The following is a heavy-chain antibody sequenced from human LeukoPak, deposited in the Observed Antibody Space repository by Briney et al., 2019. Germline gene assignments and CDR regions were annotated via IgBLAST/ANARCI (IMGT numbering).Heavy chain of an antibody. D-gene: IGHD6-6*01. CDR3: ARDLSGYSSSSGNDY. Sequence: ASVKVSCKASGYTFTSYYMHWVRQAPGQGLEWMGIINPSGGSTSYAQKFRGRVTMTRDMSTSTVYMELSSLRSEDTAVYYCARDLSGYSSSSGNDYWGQGTLVTVSS. J-gene: IGHJ4*02. V-gene: IGHV1-46*01. CDR2: INPSGGST. CDR1: GYTFTSYY.